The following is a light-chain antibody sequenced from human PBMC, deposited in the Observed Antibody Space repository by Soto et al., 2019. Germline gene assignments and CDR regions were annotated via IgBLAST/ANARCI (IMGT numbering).Light chain of an antibody. CDR2: SNN. CDR3: SVWDDSLTGWV. V-gene: IGLV1-44*01. J-gene: IGLJ3*02. Sequence: QSVLTQPPSASGTPGQRVTISCSGSNSNIGSHTVNWYQQFPGTAPKLLMYSNNQRPSGVPDRFSGSKSGTSASLAISVLQSEDEDDYYCSVWDDSLTGWVFGGGTKLTVL. CDR1: NSNIGSHT.